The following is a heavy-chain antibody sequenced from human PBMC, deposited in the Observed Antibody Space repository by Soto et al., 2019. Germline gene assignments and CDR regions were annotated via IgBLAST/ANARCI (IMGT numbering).Heavy chain of an antibody. CDR2: ITPILGIA. CDR3: ASQESS. Sequence: SVKVSCKASGGTFSSYPINWVRQAPGQGLEWMGRITPILGIANYAQKFQGRVTITADKSTSTASMEPSSLRSEDTAVYYCASQESSWGQGTLVTVSS. D-gene: IGHD3-10*01. J-gene: IGHJ5*02. V-gene: IGHV1-69*02. CDR1: GGTFSSYP.